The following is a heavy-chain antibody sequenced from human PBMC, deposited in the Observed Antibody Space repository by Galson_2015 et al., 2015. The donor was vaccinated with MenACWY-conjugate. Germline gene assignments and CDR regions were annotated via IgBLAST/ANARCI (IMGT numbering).Heavy chain of an antibody. CDR3: ATDVPGIGAGEFDY. Sequence: SLRLSCAASGFSFNYAWMSWVRQAPGKRLEWVGRIKSKTDGGATDYAAPVKGRFTISRDDSKNTLYLQMNSLKSEDTAVYYCATDVPGIGAGEFDYWGQGTLVIVSS. CDR1: GFSFNYAW. CDR2: IKSKTDGGAT. D-gene: IGHD3-10*01. V-gene: IGHV3-15*01. J-gene: IGHJ4*02.